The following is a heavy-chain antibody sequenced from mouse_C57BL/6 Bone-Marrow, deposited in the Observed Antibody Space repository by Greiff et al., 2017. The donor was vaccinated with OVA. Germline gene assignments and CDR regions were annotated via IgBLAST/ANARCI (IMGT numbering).Heavy chain of an antibody. Sequence: VHVKQSGPELVKPGASVKIPCKASGYTFTDYNMDWVKQSHGKSLEWIGDINPNNGGTIYNQKFKGKATLTVDKSSSTAYMELRSLTSEDTAVYYCARWSTTFDYWGQGTTLTVSS. J-gene: IGHJ2*01. CDR1: GYTFTDYN. CDR2: INPNNGGT. V-gene: IGHV1-18*01. CDR3: ARWSTTFDY. D-gene: IGHD1-1*01.